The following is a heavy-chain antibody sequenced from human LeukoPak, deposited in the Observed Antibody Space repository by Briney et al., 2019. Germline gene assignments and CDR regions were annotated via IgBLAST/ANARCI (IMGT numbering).Heavy chain of an antibody. D-gene: IGHD4/OR15-4a*01. V-gene: IGHV1-69*04. CDR2: IIPILGIA. J-gene: IGHJ4*02. CDR1: GGTFSSYA. CDR3: ACYGGYFDY. Sequence: SVKVSCKASGGTFSSYAISWVRQAPGQGLEWMGKIIPILGIANYAQKFQGRVTITADKSTSTAYMELSSLRSEDTAVYYCACYGGYFDYWGQGTLVTVSS.